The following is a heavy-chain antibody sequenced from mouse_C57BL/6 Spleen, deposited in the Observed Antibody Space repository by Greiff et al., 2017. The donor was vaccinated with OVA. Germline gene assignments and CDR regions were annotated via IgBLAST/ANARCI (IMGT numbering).Heavy chain of an antibody. D-gene: IGHD1-1*01. J-gene: IGHJ1*03. CDR1: GFTFSDYY. V-gene: IGHV5-12*01. CDR3: ARPVVAHWYFDV. Sequence: EVKLMESGGGLVQPGGSLKLSCAASGFTFSDYYMYWVRQTPEKRLEWVAYISNGGGSTYYPDTVKGRFTISRDNAKNTLYLQMSRLKSEDTAMYYCARPVVAHWYFDVWGTGTTVTVSS. CDR2: ISNGGGST.